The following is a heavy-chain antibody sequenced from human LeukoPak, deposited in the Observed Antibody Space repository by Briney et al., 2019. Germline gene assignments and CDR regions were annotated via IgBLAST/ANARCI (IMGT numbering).Heavy chain of an antibody. V-gene: IGHV3-53*01. Sequence: AGGSLRLSCAASGFTVSSNYMSWVRQAPGKGLEWVSVIYSGGSTYYADSVKGRFTISRDNSKNTLYLQMNSLRAEDTAVYYCATSSVRANLDYWGQGTLVTVSS. J-gene: IGHJ4*02. CDR2: IYSGGST. CDR3: ATSSVRANLDY. CDR1: GFTVSSNY. D-gene: IGHD2-2*01.